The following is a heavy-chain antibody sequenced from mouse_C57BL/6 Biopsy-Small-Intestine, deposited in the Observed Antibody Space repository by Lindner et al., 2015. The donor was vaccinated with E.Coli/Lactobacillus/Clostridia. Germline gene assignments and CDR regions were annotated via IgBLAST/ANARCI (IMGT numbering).Heavy chain of an antibody. J-gene: IGHJ3*01. V-gene: IGHV1-39*01. CDR3: ASNYYGSSPFAY. CDR1: GYSFTDYN. CDR2: INPKYGTS. Sequence: VQLQESGPELVKPGASVKISCKASGYSFTDYNMNWARQSNGKSLEWIGIINPKYGTSSYNQKFKGKATLTVDQSSSTAYMQLNSLTSEDSAVYYCASNYYGSSPFAYWGQGTLVTVSA. D-gene: IGHD1-1*01.